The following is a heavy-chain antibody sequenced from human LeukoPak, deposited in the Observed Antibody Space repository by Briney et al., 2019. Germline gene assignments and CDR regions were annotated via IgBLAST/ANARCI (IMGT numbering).Heavy chain of an antibody. Sequence: GGSLRLSCAASGFTFSSYAMSWVRQAPGKGLEWVSAISGSGSSTYYADSVKGRFTISRDNSKNTLYLQMNSLRAEDTAVYYCAKVSSYDSSGYDAFDIWGQGTMVTVSS. CDR3: AKVSSYDSSGYDAFDI. J-gene: IGHJ3*02. CDR2: ISGSGSST. V-gene: IGHV3-23*01. D-gene: IGHD3-22*01. CDR1: GFTFSSYA.